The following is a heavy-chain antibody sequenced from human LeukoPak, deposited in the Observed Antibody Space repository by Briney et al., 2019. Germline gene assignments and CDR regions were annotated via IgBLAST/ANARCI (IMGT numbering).Heavy chain of an antibody. Sequence: GASVKVSCKASGYTFTIYTIHWVRQAPGQRLEWMAWINAGNGNTKYSQKFLGRVTITRDTSASTAYMELSSLTSEDTAVYFCATELVRAVITTDYWGQGTLVTVSS. V-gene: IGHV1-3*01. CDR1: GYTFTIYT. J-gene: IGHJ4*02. CDR3: ATELVRAVITTDY. CDR2: INAGNGNT. D-gene: IGHD3-10*01.